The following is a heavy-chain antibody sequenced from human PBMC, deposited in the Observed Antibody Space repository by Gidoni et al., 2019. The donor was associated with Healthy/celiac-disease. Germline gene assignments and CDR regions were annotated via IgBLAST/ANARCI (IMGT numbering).Heavy chain of an antibody. Sequence: QVQLQQWGAGLLKPSEHLSLPCAVYGGSFSGYYWSWIRQPPGKGLEWIGEINHSGSTNYNPSLKSRVTISVDTSKNQFALKLSSVTAADTAVYYCARRGTPGWFDPWGQGTLVTVSS. V-gene: IGHV4-34*01. CDR2: INHSGST. CDR1: GGSFSGYY. J-gene: IGHJ5*02. D-gene: IGHD1-1*01. CDR3: ARRGTPGWFDP.